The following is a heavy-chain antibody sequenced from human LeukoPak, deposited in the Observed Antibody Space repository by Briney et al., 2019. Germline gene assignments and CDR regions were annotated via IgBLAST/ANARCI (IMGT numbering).Heavy chain of an antibody. Sequence: GGSLRLSCAASEFTFSSYAMSWVRQAPGKGLEWVSGISGSGGSTYYADSVKGRFTISRDNSKNTLYLQMNSLRAEDTAVYYCARAGGSYYGNAFDIWGQGTMVTVSS. V-gene: IGHV3-23*01. CDR3: ARAGGSYYGNAFDI. CDR1: EFTFSSYA. J-gene: IGHJ3*02. D-gene: IGHD1-26*01. CDR2: ISGSGGST.